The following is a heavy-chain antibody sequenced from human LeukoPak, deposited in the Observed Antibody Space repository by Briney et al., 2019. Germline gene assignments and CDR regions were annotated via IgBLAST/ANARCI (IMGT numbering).Heavy chain of an antibody. CDR3: ARARNPYYDILTGYRPYNWFDP. V-gene: IGHV1-69*06. J-gene: IGHJ5*02. Sequence: PAASVKVSCKASGGTFSSYATSWVRQAPGQGLEWMGGIIPIFGTANYAQKFQGRVTITADKSTSTAYMELSSLRSEDTAVYYCARARNPYYDILTGYRPYNWFDPWGQGTLVTVSS. D-gene: IGHD3-9*01. CDR2: IIPIFGTA. CDR1: GGTFSSYA.